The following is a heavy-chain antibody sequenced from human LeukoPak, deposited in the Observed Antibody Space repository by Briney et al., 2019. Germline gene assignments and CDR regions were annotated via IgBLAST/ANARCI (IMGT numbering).Heavy chain of an antibody. CDR2: IYYSGST. J-gene: IGHJ4*02. V-gene: IGHV4-59*01. Sequence: PSETLPLTCTVSGGSISSYYWSWIRQPPGKGLEWIGYIYYSGSTNYNPSLKSRVTISVDTSKNQFSLKLSSVTAADTAVYYCARVSAGELDYWGQGTLVTVSS. CDR3: ARVSAGELDY. D-gene: IGHD1-26*01. CDR1: GGSISSYY.